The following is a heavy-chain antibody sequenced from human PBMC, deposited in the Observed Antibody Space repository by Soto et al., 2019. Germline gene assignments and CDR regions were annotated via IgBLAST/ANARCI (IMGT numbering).Heavy chain of an antibody. Sequence: SATLSLTCTVSGGSISSSSYYWGWIRQPPGKGLEWIGSIYYSGSTYYNPSLKSRVTISVDTSKNQFSLKLSSVTAADTAVYYGASLISPELRFLDRPVGMDVW. CDR3: ASLISPELRFLDRPVGMDV. J-gene: IGHJ6*01. V-gene: IGHV4-39*01. CDR1: GGSISSSSYY. D-gene: IGHD3-3*01. CDR2: IYYSGST.